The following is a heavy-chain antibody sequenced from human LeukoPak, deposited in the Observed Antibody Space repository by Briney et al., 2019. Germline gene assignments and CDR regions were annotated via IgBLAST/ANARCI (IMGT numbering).Heavy chain of an antibody. Sequence: SQTLSLTCTVSGGSLTIGSYYWTWIRHYPGKGLEWIGYTHPSGITDYNPSLKSRVTMSLAMSQNQFSLKLTSVTATDTAIYYCARGQDAFKTGYWGQGTLVTVSS. D-gene: IGHD5-24*01. V-gene: IGHV4-31*03. CDR1: GGSLTIGSYY. CDR3: ARGQDAFKTGY. CDR2: THPSGIT. J-gene: IGHJ4*02.